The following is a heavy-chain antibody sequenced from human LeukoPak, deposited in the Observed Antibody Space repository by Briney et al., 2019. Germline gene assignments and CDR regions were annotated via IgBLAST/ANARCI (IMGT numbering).Heavy chain of an antibody. CDR3: ARRDSYYYGMDV. V-gene: IGHV4-59*08. CDR1: GGSISSYY. CDR2: IYYSGST. Sequence: SETLSLTCTVSGGSISSYYWSGIRQPPGKGLEWIGYIYYSGSTNYNPSLKSRVTISVDTSKNQFSLKLSSVTAADTAVYYCARRDSYYYGMDVWGQGTTVTVSS. D-gene: IGHD2-15*01. J-gene: IGHJ6*02.